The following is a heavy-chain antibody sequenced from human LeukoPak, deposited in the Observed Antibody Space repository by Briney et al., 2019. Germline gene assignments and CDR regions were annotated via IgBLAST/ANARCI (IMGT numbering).Heavy chain of an antibody. D-gene: IGHD3-22*01. CDR1: GYTFTSYY. CDR3: ARTVDSSGYYTEYFQH. CDR2: INHSGGST. J-gene: IGHJ1*01. Sequence: RASVKVSCKASGYTFTSYYMHWVRQAPGQGLECMGIINHSGGSTSYAQKFQGRVTMTRDMSTSTVYMELSSLRSEDTAVYYCARTVDSSGYYTEYFQHWGQGTLVTVSS. V-gene: IGHV1-46*01.